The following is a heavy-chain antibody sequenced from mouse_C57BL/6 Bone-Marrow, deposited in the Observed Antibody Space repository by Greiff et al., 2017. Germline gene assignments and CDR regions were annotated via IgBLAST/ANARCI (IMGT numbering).Heavy chain of an antibody. CDR3: ARSGYYGSGY. J-gene: IGHJ2*01. CDR1: GYTFTSYG. CDR2: IYPRSGNT. D-gene: IGHD1-1*01. Sequence: QVQLQQSGAEPARPGASVKLSCKASGYTFTSYGISWVKQRPGQGLEWIGEIYPRSGNTYYNEKFKGKATLTADKSSSTAYMELRSLTSEDAAVYFCARSGYYGSGYWGQGTTLTVSS. V-gene: IGHV1-81*01.